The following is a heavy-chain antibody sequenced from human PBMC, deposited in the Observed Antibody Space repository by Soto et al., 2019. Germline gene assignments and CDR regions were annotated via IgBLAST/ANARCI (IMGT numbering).Heavy chain of an antibody. Sequence: GGSLRLSCAASGFTFSSYGMHWVRQAPGKGLEWVAVISYDGSNKYYADSVKGRFTISRDNSKNTLYLQMNSLRAEDTAVYYCAKAYFLQTMFLRGDYYYGMDVWGQGTTVTVSS. V-gene: IGHV3-30*18. D-gene: IGHD3-10*01. CDR3: AKAYFLQTMFLRGDYYYGMDV. J-gene: IGHJ6*02. CDR2: ISYDGSNK. CDR1: GFTFSSYG.